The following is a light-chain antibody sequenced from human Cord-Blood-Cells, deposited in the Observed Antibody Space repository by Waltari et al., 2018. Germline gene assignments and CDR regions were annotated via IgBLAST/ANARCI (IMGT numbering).Light chain of an antibody. V-gene: IGKV1-33*01. CDR3: QQYDNLPYT. Sequence: DIQMIQSPSYLSSYVGHRVTITCQASQDISNYLNCYQQKPGKSPKLQIYDAYNLETGVPSRFSGSGSGTDFTFTISSLQPEAIATYYCQQYDNLPYTFGQGTKLEIK. J-gene: IGKJ2*01. CDR2: DAY. CDR1: QDISNY.